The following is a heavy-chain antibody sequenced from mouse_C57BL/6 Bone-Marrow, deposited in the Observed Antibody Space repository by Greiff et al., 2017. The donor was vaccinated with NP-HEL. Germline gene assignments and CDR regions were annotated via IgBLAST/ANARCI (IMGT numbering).Heavy chain of an antibody. CDR3: AREWGAWFSY. V-gene: IGHV5-4*01. CDR1: GFTFSSYA. CDR2: ISDGGSYT. J-gene: IGHJ3*01. Sequence: EVHLVESGGGLVKPGGSLKLSCAASGFTFSSYAMSWVRQTPEKRLEWVATISDGGSYTYYPDNVKGRFTISRDNAKNNLYLQMSHLKSEDTAMYYCAREWGAWFSYWGQGTLVTVSA.